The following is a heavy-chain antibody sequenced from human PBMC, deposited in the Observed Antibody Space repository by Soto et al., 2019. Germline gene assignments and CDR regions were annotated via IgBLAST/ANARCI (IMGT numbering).Heavy chain of an antibody. CDR2: ISYDGSNK. Sequence: HPGGSLRLSWAASGFTFSSYAMHWVRQAPGKGLEWVGVISYDGSNKYYADSVKGRFTISRDNSKNTLYLQMNSLRAEDTAVYYCARDRDYYDSSGYYFPHDGLLDYWGQGTLVTVSS. J-gene: IGHJ4*02. D-gene: IGHD3-22*01. CDR1: GFTFSSYA. V-gene: IGHV3-30-3*01. CDR3: ARDRDYYDSSGYYFPHDGLLDY.